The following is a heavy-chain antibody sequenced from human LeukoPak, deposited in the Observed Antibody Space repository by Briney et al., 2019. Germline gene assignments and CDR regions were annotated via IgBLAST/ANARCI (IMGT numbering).Heavy chain of an antibody. CDR3: TGKYYYDTSGYYYADY. D-gene: IGHD3-22*01. J-gene: IGHJ4*02. Sequence: SETLSLTCTVSGYSISSGYYWGFIRQSPGKGLEWIGSIYHSGRTYYNPSLKSRLTISVDTSKNQFSLKLSSVTAADTAVYYCTGKYYYDTSGYYYADYWGQGTLVTVSS. CDR1: GYSISSGYY. V-gene: IGHV4-38-2*02. CDR2: IYHSGRT.